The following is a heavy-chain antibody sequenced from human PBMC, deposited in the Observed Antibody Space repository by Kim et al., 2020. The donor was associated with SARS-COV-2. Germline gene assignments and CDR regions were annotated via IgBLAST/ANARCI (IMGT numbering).Heavy chain of an antibody. CDR3: ARGPNYSPFDY. J-gene: IGHJ4*02. D-gene: IGHD4-4*01. CDR1: GFTFSSYE. Sequence: GGSLRLSCTASGFTFSSYEMNWVRQAPGKGLEWVSYIIGSGTTIYYADSVRGRFTISRDNDKNSLFLQMNSLIAEDTAVYYCARGPNYSPFDYWGQGTL. V-gene: IGHV3-48*03. CDR2: IIGSGTTI.